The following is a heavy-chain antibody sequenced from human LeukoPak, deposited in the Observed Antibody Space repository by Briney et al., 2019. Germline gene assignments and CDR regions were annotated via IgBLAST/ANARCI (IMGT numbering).Heavy chain of an antibody. CDR3: ARGTAVSSRYYYYMDV. D-gene: IGHD6-13*01. V-gene: IGHV1-8*02. CDR1: GYTFTGYY. CDR2: MNPNSGNT. Sequence: ASVKVSCKASGYTFTGYYMHWVRQAPGQGLEWMGWMNPNSGNTGYAQKFQGRVTMTRNTSISTAYMELSSLRSEDTAVYYCARGTAVSSRYYYYMDVWGKGTTVTVSS. J-gene: IGHJ6*03.